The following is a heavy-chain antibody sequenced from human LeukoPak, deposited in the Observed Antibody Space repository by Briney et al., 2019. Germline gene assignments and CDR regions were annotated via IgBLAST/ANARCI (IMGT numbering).Heavy chain of an antibody. J-gene: IGHJ5*02. CDR2: IYYSGST. D-gene: IGHD3-9*01. Sequence: SETLSLTCTVSGGSISSSSYYWGWIRQPPGKGLEWIGSIYYSGSTYYNPSLESRVTISVDTSKNQFSLKLSSVTAADTAVYYCASIRKSAYDIGFDPWGQGTLVTVSS. V-gene: IGHV4-39*07. CDR1: GGSISSSSYY. CDR3: ASIRKSAYDIGFDP.